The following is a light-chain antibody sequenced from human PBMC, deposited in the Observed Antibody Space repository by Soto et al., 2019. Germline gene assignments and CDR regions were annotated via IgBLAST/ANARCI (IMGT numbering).Light chain of an antibody. V-gene: IGLV1-40*01. CDR2: VNS. J-gene: IGLJ1*01. Sequence: QPVLTQPPSVSGAPGQRVTISCTGSSSNIGAGYDIHWYQQLPGTAPKLLIYVNSNRPSGVPDRFSGSKSGTSASLAISGLQAEDEADYYCQSYDSSLSAYVFGTGTKVTVL. CDR1: SSNIGAGYD. CDR3: QSYDSSLSAYV.